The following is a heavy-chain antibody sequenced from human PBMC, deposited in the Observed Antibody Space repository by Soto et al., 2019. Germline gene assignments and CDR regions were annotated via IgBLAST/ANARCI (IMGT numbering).Heavy chain of an antibody. J-gene: IGHJ5*02. Sequence: PSETLSLTCFVSGYSITAGGYYWSWIRHHPGKGLEWIGSFYSSGSIIYNPSLRGRVSISGDTSSNQLSMSLASVTAADTYRYYCTRMYCCGSGCFHPWGQGTLVTVSS. CDR2: FYSSGSI. CDR3: TRMYCCGSGCFHP. V-gene: IGHV4-31*03. D-gene: IGHD2-15*01. CDR1: GYSITAGGYY.